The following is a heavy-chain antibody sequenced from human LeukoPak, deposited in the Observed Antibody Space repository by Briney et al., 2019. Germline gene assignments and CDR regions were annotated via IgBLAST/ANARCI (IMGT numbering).Heavy chain of an antibody. J-gene: IGHJ5*02. V-gene: IGHV4-59*01. CDR1: GGSISTYY. CDR2: ISYSGTT. Sequence: SETLSLACTVSGGSISTYYWSWIRQPPGKGLEWIGYISYSGTTNYSPSLKSRVTISADTSKNQFSLKLSPVTAADTAVYYCATGDDYGDTWGQGTLVTVSS. CDR3: ATGDDYGDT. D-gene: IGHD4-17*01.